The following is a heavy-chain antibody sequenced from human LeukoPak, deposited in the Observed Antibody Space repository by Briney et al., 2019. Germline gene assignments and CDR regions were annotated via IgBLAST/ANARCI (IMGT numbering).Heavy chain of an antibody. J-gene: IGHJ3*02. D-gene: IGHD5-18*01. CDR2: IYYSGST. V-gene: IGHV4-59*01. Sequence: PSETLSLTCTVSGGSISSYYWSWIRQPPGKGLEWIGYIYYSGSTNYNPSLKSRVTISVDTSKNQFSLKPSSVTAADTAVYYCARGREYSLDAFDIWGQGTMVTVSS. CDR1: GGSISSYY. CDR3: ARGREYSLDAFDI.